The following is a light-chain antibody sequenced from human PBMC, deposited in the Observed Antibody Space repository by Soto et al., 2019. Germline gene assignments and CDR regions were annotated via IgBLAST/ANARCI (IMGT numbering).Light chain of an antibody. J-gene: IGLJ2*01. CDR2: VGTGGIVG. CDR3: GADHGSGSNFVV. Sequence: QTVVTQPPSASASLGASVTLTCTLSSGYSNYKVDWYQQRPGKGPRFVMRVGTGGIVGSKGDGIPDSFSVLGSGLNRYLTIKNIQEEDESDYHCGADHGSGSNFVVVGGGTKLTVL. CDR1: SGYSNYK. V-gene: IGLV9-49*01.